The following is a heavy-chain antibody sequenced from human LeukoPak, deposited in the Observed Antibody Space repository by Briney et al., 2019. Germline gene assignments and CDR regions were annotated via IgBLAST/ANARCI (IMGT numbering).Heavy chain of an antibody. Sequence: ASVKVSCKASGYTFTNYYIHWVRQAPGQGLEWMGNINPSGGSTTYAQRFQDRVLMTGDTSTSSVYMELSSLRPEDTAIYYCAREMPRTYYFDYWGQGTLVTAPS. CDR3: AREMPRTYYFDY. J-gene: IGHJ4*02. V-gene: IGHV1-46*01. CDR2: INPSGGST. D-gene: IGHD1-14*01. CDR1: GYTFTNYY.